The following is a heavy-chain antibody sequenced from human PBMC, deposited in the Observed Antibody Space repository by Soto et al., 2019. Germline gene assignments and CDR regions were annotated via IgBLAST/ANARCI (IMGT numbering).Heavy chain of an antibody. D-gene: IGHD6-19*01. Sequence: SETLSVTCTVSGGSINSGGYYWSWVRHHPEKGLEWIGYIYNSGNTYYNPSLKSRFTISVDTSKNQFSLKLSSVTAADTAVYYCARDYSGGWTRGNDFDIWGQGTIVPVS. CDR2: IYNSGNT. CDR1: GGSINSGGYY. J-gene: IGHJ3*02. V-gene: IGHV4-31*03. CDR3: ARDYSGGWTRGNDFDI.